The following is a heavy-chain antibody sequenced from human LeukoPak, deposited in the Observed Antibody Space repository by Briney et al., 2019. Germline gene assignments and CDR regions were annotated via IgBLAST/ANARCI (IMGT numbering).Heavy chain of an antibody. CDR3: AKGFYHYFDY. CDR1: GFTFDDYA. V-gene: IGHV3-9*01. J-gene: IGHJ4*02. Sequence: GGSLRLSCAASGFTFDDYAMHWVRQAPGKGLEWVSGISWNSGSIGYADSVKGRFTISRDNAKNSLYLQMNSLRAEDTALYYCAKGFYHYFDYGGQGTLVTVSS. D-gene: IGHD3-16*02. CDR2: ISWNSGSI.